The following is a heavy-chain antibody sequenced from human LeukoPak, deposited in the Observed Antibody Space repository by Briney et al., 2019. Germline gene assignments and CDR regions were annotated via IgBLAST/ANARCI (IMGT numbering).Heavy chain of an antibody. D-gene: IGHD2-15*01. CDR3: ARGDYCSGGSCYDY. J-gene: IGHJ4*02. CDR2: IYSGGST. V-gene: IGHV3-53*01. CDR1: GFTVSSNY. Sequence: GGSLRLSCAASGFTVSSNYMSWVRQAPGKGLEWVSVIYSGGSTYYADSVKGRFTISRDNSKNTLYLQMNSLRAEDTAVYYCARGDYCSGGSCYDYWGQGTLVTVSS.